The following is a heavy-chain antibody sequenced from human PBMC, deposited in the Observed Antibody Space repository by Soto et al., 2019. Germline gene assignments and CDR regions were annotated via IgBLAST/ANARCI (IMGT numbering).Heavy chain of an antibody. D-gene: IGHD3-10*01. V-gene: IGHV3-15*07. J-gene: IGHJ4*02. CDR3: TTGTMVRGVTPFPYYFDY. CDR1: GFTFSNAW. Sequence: EVQLVESGGGLVKPGGSLRLSCAASGFTFSNAWMNWVRQAPGKWLEWVGGIKSKTDGGKTDYAAPVKGRIPISRDDSKNTLYLQMNSLKTEDTAVYYCTTGTMVRGVTPFPYYFDYWGQGTLVTVSS. CDR2: IKSKTDGGKT.